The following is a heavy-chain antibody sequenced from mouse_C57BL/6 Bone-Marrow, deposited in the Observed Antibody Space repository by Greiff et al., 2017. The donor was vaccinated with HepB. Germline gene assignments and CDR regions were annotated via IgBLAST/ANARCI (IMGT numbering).Heavy chain of an antibody. D-gene: IGHD2-4*01. J-gene: IGHJ3*01. CDR2: IHPSDSDT. Sequence: QVQLKQPGAELVKPGASVKVSCKASGYTFTSYWMHWVKQRPGQGLEWIGRIHPSDSDTNYNQKFKGKATLTVDKSSSTAYMQLSSLTSEDSAVYYCAIGEIYYDYAGFAYWGQGTLVTVSA. CDR3: AIGEIYYDYAGFAY. CDR1: GYTFTSYW. V-gene: IGHV1-74*01.